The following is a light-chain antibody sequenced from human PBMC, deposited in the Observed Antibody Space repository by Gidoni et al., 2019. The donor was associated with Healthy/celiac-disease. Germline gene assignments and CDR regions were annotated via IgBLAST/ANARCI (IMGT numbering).Light chain of an antibody. J-gene: IGKJ4*01. CDR1: QSVSSY. V-gene: IGKV3-11*01. CDR2: DAS. Sequence: ELVLTQSPATLSLSPGERATLSCRASQSVSSYFAWYQQKPGQAPRLLIYDASNRATGIPARFSGSGSGTDFTLTISSLEPEDFAVYYCQQRSNWPPVTFGGGTKVEIK. CDR3: QQRSNWPPVT.